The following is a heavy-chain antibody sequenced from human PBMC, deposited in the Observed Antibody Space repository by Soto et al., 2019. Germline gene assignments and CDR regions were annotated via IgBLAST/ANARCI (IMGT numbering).Heavy chain of an antibody. CDR3: ARWETMVRGVIANWFDP. D-gene: IGHD3-10*01. Sequence: TSEALSLTCTVSGGAISSGGYYWSWIRQHPGKGLEWIGYIYYSGSTCYNPSLKSRVTISVDTSKNQFSLKLSSVTAADTAVYYCARWETMVRGVIANWFDPWGQGTLVTVSS. J-gene: IGHJ5*02. CDR1: GGAISSGGYY. CDR2: IYYSGST. V-gene: IGHV4-31*03.